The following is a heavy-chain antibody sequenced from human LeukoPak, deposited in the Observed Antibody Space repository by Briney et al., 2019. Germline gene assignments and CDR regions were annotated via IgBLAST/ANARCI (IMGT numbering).Heavy chain of an antibody. V-gene: IGHV3-74*01. J-gene: IGHJ1*01. CDR1: GLTFGSYW. D-gene: IGHD3-22*01. CDR2: INGDGSTT. Sequence: GGSLRLSCAASGLTFGSYWMHWVRQTPGKGPGWVSHINGDGSTTRYADSVKGRFTISRDNAKNTLFLQMNSLRVEDSAIYYCATPHDYDSSGYRNWGQGTLVTVSS. CDR3: ATPHDYDSSGYRN.